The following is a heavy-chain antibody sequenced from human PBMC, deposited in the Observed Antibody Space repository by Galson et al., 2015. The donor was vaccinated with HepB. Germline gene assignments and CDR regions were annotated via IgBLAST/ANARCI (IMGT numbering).Heavy chain of an antibody. V-gene: IGHV1-3*01. D-gene: IGHD4-17*01. Sequence: SVKVSCKASGYTFTSYAMHWVRQAPGQRLEWMGWINAGNGNTKYSQKFQGRVTITRDTSASTAYMELSSLRSEDTAVYYCARDGGVDYGDNADQDWYFDLWGRGTLVTVSS. J-gene: IGHJ2*01. CDR3: ARDGGVDYGDNADQDWYFDL. CDR1: GYTFTSYA. CDR2: INAGNGNT.